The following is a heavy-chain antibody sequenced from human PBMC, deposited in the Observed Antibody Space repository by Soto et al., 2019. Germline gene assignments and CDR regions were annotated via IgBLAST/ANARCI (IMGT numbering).Heavy chain of an antibody. V-gene: IGHV4-31*01. CDR1: GGGISSGVYY. Sequence: SETLSLTSTVSGGGISSGVYYWSWIREHPGKGLERIGYIYYSGSTYYNPSLKSLVTISVDTSKNQPSLKLSSVTPADTAVYYCESYLREYDSSGYRMDVWGQGTTVTVSS. D-gene: IGHD3-22*01. CDR2: IYYSGST. J-gene: IGHJ6*02. CDR3: ESYLREYDSSGYRMDV.